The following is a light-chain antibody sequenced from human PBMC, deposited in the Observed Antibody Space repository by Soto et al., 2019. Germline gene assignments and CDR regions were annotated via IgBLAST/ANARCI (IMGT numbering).Light chain of an antibody. Sequence: QSMLTQPPSVSGAPGPRGTISCTGSSSNIGAGFDVHWYQQLPGTAPKLLVYGNSNRPSGVPDRFSGSKSGTSASLAVTGLQAEDEADYYCQSYDSSLSAYVFGTGTKVTVL. CDR3: QSYDSSLSAYV. CDR2: GNS. V-gene: IGLV1-40*01. J-gene: IGLJ1*01. CDR1: SSNIGAGFD.